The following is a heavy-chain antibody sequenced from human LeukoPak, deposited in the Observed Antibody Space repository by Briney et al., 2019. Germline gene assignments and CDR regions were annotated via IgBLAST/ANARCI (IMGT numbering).Heavy chain of an antibody. Sequence: PSETLSLTCTVSGGSISSYYWSWIRQPPGKGLEWIGYIYYSGTTNYNPSLKSRVTISVDTSKNQFSLKLNSVTPEDTAVYYCAGAVAGSFDYWGQGTLVTVSS. D-gene: IGHD6-19*01. V-gene: IGHV4-59*12. CDR1: GGSISSYY. J-gene: IGHJ4*02. CDR3: AGAVAGSFDY. CDR2: IYYSGTT.